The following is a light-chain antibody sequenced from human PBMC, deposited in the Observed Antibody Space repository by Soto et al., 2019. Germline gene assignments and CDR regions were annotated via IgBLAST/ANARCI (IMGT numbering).Light chain of an antibody. CDR3: SSYASRSTHV. V-gene: IGLV2-14*03. CDR1: SSDVGGNAY. CDR2: DVN. Sequence: QSALTQPASVSGSPGQSVAISCTGTSSDVGGNAYVSWYQQLPGKAPKLMIYDVNNRPSGASNRYSGSKSGNTAPLTISGLNVDDEDEYYCSSYASRSTHVFGTGTKLTVL. J-gene: IGLJ1*01.